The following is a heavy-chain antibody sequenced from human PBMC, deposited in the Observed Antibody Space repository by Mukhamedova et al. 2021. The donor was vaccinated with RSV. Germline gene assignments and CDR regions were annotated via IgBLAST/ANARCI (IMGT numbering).Heavy chain of an antibody. CDR2: SETGGGT. Sequence: SETGGGTNYADSVKGRFTISRDNSKNTLYLQMNSLRAEDTAIYYCARKGANNNYDIDYWGQGTLVTVSS. CDR3: ARKGANNNYDIDY. J-gene: IGHJ4*02. V-gene: IGHV3-23*01. D-gene: IGHD4-11*01.